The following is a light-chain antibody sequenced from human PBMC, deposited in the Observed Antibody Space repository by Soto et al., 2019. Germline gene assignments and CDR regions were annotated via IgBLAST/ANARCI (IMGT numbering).Light chain of an antibody. J-gene: IGLJ3*02. CDR2: EVS. CDR3: HSNASSSTWV. CDR1: SSDVGAYNY. V-gene: IGLV2-14*01. Sequence: ALTQPASVSGSPGQSITLSCTGTSSDVGAYNYVSWYQQHPGKAPKLIIYEVSNRPSGVSHRFSGSKSGNTASLTISGVQAGDGGGFFRHSNASSSTWVFGRGTQPT.